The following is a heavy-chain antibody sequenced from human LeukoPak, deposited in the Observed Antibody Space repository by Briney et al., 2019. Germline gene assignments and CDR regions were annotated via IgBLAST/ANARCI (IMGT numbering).Heavy chain of an antibody. Sequence: SETLSLTCAVYGGSFSGYYWSWIRQPPGKGLEWIGEINHSGSTNYNPSLKSRVTISVDTSKNQFSLKLSSVTAADTAVYYCARGRRDTAMVQGYYYYYYGMDAWGQGTTVTVSS. D-gene: IGHD5-18*01. CDR2: INHSGST. CDR1: GGSFSGYY. J-gene: IGHJ6*02. CDR3: ARGRRDTAMVQGYYYYYYGMDA. V-gene: IGHV4-34*01.